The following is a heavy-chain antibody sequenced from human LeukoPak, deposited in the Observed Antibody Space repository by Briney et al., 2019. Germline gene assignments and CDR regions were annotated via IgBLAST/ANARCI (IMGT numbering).Heavy chain of an antibody. D-gene: IGHD6-13*01. CDR1: GGSISSYY. J-gene: IGHJ2*01. V-gene: IGHV4-59*01. CDR2: IYYSGST. CDR3: AREKQQLVPLGYFDL. Sequence: SETLSLTCTVSGGSISSYYWSWIRQPPGKGLEWIGYIYYSGSTNYNPSLKSRVTISVDTSKNQFSLKLSSVTAADTAVYYCAREKQQLVPLGYFDLWGRGTLVTVSS.